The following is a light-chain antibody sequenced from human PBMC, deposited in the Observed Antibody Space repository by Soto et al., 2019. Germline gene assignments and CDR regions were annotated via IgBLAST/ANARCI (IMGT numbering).Light chain of an antibody. V-gene: IGKV1-5*03. CDR1: QSISGW. CDR2: KAS. CDR3: QEYNSYPMYT. Sequence: DIQMTQSPSTLSASVGDRVTITCRASQSISGWLAWYQQKPGEAPQLLIYKASSLESGVPSRFSGSGSGTEFTLTISSLQPDDFATYYCQEYNSYPMYTFGQGTKVDIK. J-gene: IGKJ2*01.